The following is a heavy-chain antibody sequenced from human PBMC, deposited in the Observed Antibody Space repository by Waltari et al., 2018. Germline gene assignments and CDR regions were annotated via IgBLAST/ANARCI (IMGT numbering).Heavy chain of an antibody. CDR2: IGGTHSNI. D-gene: IGHD3-10*01. CDR3: TRDLYGSGGDWFDP. Sequence: EVRLAESGGGLVKPGGAMGPSCTASGYEFSAYDLNWVRQAPGTGLEWVSSIGGTHSNIFYADSVKGRFTVSRDNSKNSLYLQMDNLRAEDSGLYFCTRDLYGSGGDWFDPWGQGTLVTVSS. V-gene: IGHV3-21*03. J-gene: IGHJ5*02. CDR1: GYEFSAYD.